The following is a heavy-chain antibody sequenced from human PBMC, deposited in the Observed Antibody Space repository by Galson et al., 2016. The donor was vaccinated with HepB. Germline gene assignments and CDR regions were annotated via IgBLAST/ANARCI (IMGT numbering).Heavy chain of an antibody. Sequence: SLRLSCAASGFTFGRHGMHWVRQAPGKGPEWVAVIWYDGSNKYYADSVKGRFTISRDNSENTVYLQMNSLRADDTAVYYCARDRGVYVYDSDGMDVWGQGTTVAVSS. D-gene: IGHD5/OR15-5a*01. J-gene: IGHJ6*02. CDR3: ARDRGVYVYDSDGMDV. CDR2: IWYDGSNK. CDR1: GFTFGRHG. V-gene: IGHV3-33*01.